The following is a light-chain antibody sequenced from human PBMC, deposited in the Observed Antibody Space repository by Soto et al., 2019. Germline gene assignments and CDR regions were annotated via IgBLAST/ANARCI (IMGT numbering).Light chain of an antibody. CDR1: QSISSW. CDR3: QQYNSYST. CDR2: DAS. J-gene: IGKJ1*01. V-gene: IGKV1-5*01. Sequence: DIPMTQAPSTLSASVGDRVTITCRASQSISSWLAWYQQKPGKAPKLLIYDASSLESGVPSRFSGSGSGTEFTLTISSLQPDDFATYYCQQYNSYSTFGQGTKVDIK.